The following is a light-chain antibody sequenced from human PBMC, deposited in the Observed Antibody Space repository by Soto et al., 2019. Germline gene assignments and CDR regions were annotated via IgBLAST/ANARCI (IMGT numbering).Light chain of an antibody. CDR1: SSDVGVYKY. Sequence: QSVLIQPRSVSGSPGQSVTISCNGTSSDVGVYKYVSWYRQHPGKAPKLMIYDVITRPSGVPDRFSGSKSGNTASLTISGLQAEDEADYYCCSYAGDYTFVFGSGTKLTVL. J-gene: IGLJ1*01. CDR3: CSYAGDYTFV. CDR2: DVI. V-gene: IGLV2-11*01.